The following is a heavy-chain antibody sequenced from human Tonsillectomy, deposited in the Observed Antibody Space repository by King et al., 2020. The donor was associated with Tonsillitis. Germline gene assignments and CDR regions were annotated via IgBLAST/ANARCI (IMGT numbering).Heavy chain of an antibody. CDR3: AREAGQRDFDY. Sequence: QLQESGPGLVKPSETLSLTCTVSGGSISSSSYYWGWIRQPPGKGLEWIGSIYYSGSTYYNPSLKSRVTISVDTSKNQFSLKLSSVTAADTAVYYCAREAGQRDFDYWGEGTLVTVSS. J-gene: IGHJ4*02. V-gene: IGHV4-39*07. CDR2: IYYSGST. D-gene: IGHD6-25*01. CDR1: GGSISSSSYY.